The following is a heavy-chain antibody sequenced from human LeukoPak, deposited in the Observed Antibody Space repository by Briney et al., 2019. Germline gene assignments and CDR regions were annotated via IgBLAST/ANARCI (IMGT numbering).Heavy chain of an antibody. V-gene: IGHV4-59*01. D-gene: IGHD6-19*01. J-gene: IGHJ5*02. CDR1: GGSISGXX. CDR2: IXXSGST. CDR3: AREGQWLPDWFDP. Sequence: SETLSLTCTVSGGSISGXXXXXXRQXPXXXXXXIGYIXXSGSTNYXXXXXXXXTIXXXMSKNQFSLKLNSMTAADTAVYYCAREGQWLPDWFDPWGQGTLVTVSS.